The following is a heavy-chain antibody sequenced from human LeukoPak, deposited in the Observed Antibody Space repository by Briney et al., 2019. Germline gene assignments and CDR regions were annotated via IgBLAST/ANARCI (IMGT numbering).Heavy chain of an antibody. CDR1: GFTFSDYY. CDR3: VRDVGYFHFDS. Sequence: GGSLRLSCATSGFTFSDYYMTWIRQAPGKGLEWVSYISSSGSTIYYADSVKGRFTISRDNAKDSLYLQMNSLRAEDTAVYFCVRDVGYFHFDSWGQGILVTVSS. J-gene: IGHJ4*02. CDR2: ISSSGSTI. D-gene: IGHD1-1*01. V-gene: IGHV3-11*04.